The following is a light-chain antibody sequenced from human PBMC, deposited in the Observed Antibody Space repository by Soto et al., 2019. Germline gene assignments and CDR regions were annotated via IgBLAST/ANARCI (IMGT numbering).Light chain of an antibody. CDR2: GAS. J-gene: IGKJ4*01. CDR3: QHYNNWLGT. V-gene: IGKV3-15*01. Sequence: EISMTQFPATLSVSRGERATLSCRANQAISSNLAWYQQKPGQAPRLLIYGASTRATGIPDRFSGSGSGTEFTLTISSLQSEDFAVYYCQHYNNWLGTFGGGTKVDIK. CDR1: QAISSN.